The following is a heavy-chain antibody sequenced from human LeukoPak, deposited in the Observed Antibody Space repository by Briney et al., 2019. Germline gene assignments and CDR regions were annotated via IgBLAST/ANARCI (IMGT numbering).Heavy chain of an antibody. Sequence: GGSLRLSCAASGFTFSSYSMNWVRQAPGKGLEWVSYISSSSSTIYYADSVKGRFTIPRDNAKNSLYLQMNSLRAEDTAVYYCARDGYYYGSGSYLWDYWGQGTPVTVSS. CDR1: GFTFSSYS. CDR3: ARDGYYYGSGSYLWDY. J-gene: IGHJ4*02. V-gene: IGHV3-48*04. D-gene: IGHD3-10*01. CDR2: ISSSSSTI.